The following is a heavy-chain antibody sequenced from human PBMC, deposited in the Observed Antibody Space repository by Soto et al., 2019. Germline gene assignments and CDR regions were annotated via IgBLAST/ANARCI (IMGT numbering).Heavy chain of an antibody. CDR1: GFVFSMYS. Sequence: QPGGSLRLSCEVSGFVFSMYSMSWVRQTPGKGLEWVAKIPQEGVDGHYADSVKGRFTISRGNGKNSLYLQMNNLRAEDTAVYYCARDHLILPAHDFFYGSDVWGRGATVTVSS. D-gene: IGHD2-21*02. CDR2: IPQEGVDG. J-gene: IGHJ6*02. V-gene: IGHV3-7*03. CDR3: ARDHLILPAHDFFYGSDV.